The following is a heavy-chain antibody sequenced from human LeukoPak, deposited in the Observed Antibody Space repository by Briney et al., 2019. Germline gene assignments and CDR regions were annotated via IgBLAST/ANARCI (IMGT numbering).Heavy chain of an antibody. CDR1: GFSFSNYW. CDR2: INQDGSDK. CDR3: AARRGDY. V-gene: IGHV3-7*01. J-gene: IGHJ4*02. Sequence: GGPLRLSCAASGFSFSNYWMSWVRQAPGKGLEWVANINQDGSDKYYVDSVKGRFTVSRDNAQNSLYLQMDSLRADDTAIYYCAARRGDYWGQGTLVTVSS.